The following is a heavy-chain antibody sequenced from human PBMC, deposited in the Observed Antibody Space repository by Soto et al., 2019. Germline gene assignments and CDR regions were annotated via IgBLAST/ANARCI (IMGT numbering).Heavy chain of an antibody. CDR2: TSGSGGST. CDR3: AKNNWNYRYYYYGMDV. D-gene: IGHD1-7*01. J-gene: IGHJ6*02. Sequence: EVQLLESGGGLVQPGGSLRLSCAASGFTFSSYAMSWVRQAPGKGLEWVSATSGSGGSTYYADSVKGRFTISRDNSKNTLYLQMNSLRAEDTAVYYCAKNNWNYRYYYYGMDVWGQGTTVTVSS. CDR1: GFTFSSYA. V-gene: IGHV3-23*01.